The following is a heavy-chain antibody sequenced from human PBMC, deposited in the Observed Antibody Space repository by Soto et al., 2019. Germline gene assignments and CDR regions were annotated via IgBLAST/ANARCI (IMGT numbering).Heavy chain of an antibody. V-gene: IGHV3-7*01. CDR2: IKQDGSET. J-gene: IGHJ4*02. Sequence: GGSLRLSCAASGFTFSRYWMTWVRQAPGKGLEWVANIKQDGSETYYVDSVKGRFTISRDTSLYLQMSSLRAEDTALYYCAKKLGMGTFDYWGQGTLVTVSS. CDR1: GFTFSRYW. CDR3: AKKLGMGTFDY. D-gene: IGHD3-16*01.